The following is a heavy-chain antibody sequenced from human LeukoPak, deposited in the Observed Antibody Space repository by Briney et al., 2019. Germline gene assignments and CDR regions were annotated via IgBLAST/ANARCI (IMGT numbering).Heavy chain of an antibody. Sequence: GGSLRLSCAASGFTFSSYSMNWVRQAPGKGLEWVSVIYSGGSTYYADSVKGRFTISRDNSKNTLYLQMNSLRAEDTAVYYCARGREAYYYDSSGPWPHFDYWGQGTLVTVSS. CDR2: IYSGGST. V-gene: IGHV3-53*01. CDR1: GFTFSSYS. D-gene: IGHD3-22*01. CDR3: ARGREAYYYDSSGPWPHFDY. J-gene: IGHJ4*02.